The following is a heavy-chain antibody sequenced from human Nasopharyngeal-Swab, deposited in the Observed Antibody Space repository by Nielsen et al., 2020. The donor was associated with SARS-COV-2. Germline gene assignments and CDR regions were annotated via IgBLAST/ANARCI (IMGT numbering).Heavy chain of an antibody. D-gene: IGHD3-22*01. CDR3: ARGASEVVVIVWFDP. J-gene: IGHJ5*02. Sequence: WETLSLTCTVSGGSISSSSYYWGWIRQPPGKGLEWIGSIYYRGSTYYNPSLKSRVTISVDTSKNQFSLKLSSVTAADTAVYYCARGASEVVVIVWFDPWGQGTLVTVSS. CDR1: GGSISSSSYY. CDR2: IYYRGST. V-gene: IGHV4-39*07.